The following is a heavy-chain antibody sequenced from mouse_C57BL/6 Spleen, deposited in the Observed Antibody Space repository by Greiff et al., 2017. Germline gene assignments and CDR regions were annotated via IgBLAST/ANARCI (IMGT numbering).Heavy chain of an antibody. Sequence: VQLVESGPGLVQPSQSLSITCTVSGFSLTSYGVHWVRQSPGKGLEWLGVIWRGGSTDYNAAFMSRLSITKDNSKSQVFFKMNSLQADDTAIYYCAKNSSYYGSSYDWYFDVWGTGTTVTVSS. CDR1: GFSLTSYG. CDR2: IWRGGST. J-gene: IGHJ1*03. CDR3: AKNSSYYGSSYDWYFDV. V-gene: IGHV2-5*01. D-gene: IGHD1-1*01.